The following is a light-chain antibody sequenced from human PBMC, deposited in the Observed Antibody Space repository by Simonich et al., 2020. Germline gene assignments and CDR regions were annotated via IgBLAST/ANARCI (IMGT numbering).Light chain of an antibody. CDR1: QSVLYCSNNKNY. J-gene: IGKJ1*01. Sequence: DIVMTQSPDSLAVSLGERATINCKSSQSVLYCSNNKNYLAWYQQKPGQPPKLLIYWAATRASGVPDRFSGSGSGTDFTLTISSLQAEDVAVYYCQQYYSTPWTFGQGTKVEIK. CDR2: WAA. CDR3: QQYYSTPWT. V-gene: IGKV4-1*01.